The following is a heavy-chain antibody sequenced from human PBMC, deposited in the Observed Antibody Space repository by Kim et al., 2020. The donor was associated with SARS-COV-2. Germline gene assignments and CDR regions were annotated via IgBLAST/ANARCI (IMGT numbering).Heavy chain of an antibody. J-gene: IGHJ4*02. Sequence: GGSLRLSCAASGFTFSGSAMHWVRQASGKGLEWVGRIRSKANSYATAYAASVKGRFTISRDDSKNTAYLQMNSLKTEDTAVYYCYVTAAAGTMDFDYWGQGTLVTVSS. CDR1: GFTFSGSA. CDR2: IRSKANSYAT. CDR3: YVTAAAGTMDFDY. D-gene: IGHD6-13*01. V-gene: IGHV3-73*01.